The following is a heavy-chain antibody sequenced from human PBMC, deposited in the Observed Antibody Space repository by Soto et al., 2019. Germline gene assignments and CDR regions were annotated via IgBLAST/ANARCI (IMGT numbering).Heavy chain of an antibody. V-gene: IGHV4-4*02. D-gene: IGHD5-18*01. CDR3: ARWGDWMQQVL. Sequence: QVQLQESGPGLVKPSETLSLTCGVSGGSIRSNKWWSWVRQPPGKGLEWIGEIYHSGRTNYNPSLKGRGTITVDKSKYQFSRKLNSVAAADTAVYYCARWGDWMQQVLWGQGTRGTVSS. J-gene: IGHJ1*01. CDR1: GGSIRSNKW. CDR2: IYHSGRT.